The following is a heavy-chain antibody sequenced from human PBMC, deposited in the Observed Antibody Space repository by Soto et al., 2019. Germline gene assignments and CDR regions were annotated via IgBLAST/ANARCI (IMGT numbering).Heavy chain of an antibody. CDR3: ARVDPPAKS. CDR2: ISSSGTTI. J-gene: IGHJ5*02. CDR1: GFTSGDSY. Sequence: QVQLVESGGGLVKPGGSLSPPCEPSGFTSGDSYMSWIRQAPGKGLEWVSYISSSGTTIYYADSVKGRFTISRDNAKNSLYLQMNSLRAEDTAVYYCARVDPPAKSWGQGTLVTVSS. D-gene: IGHD2-2*01. V-gene: IGHV3-11*01.